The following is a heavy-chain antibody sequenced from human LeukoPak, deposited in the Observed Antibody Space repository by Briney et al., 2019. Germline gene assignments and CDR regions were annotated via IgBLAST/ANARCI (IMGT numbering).Heavy chain of an antibody. CDR1: GGSFSGYY. V-gene: IGHV4-34*01. Sequence: SETLSLTCAVYGGSFSGYYWSWIRQPPGKGLEWIGEINHSGSTNYNPSLKSRVTISVDTSKNQFSLKLSSVSAADTAVYYCARGLIAAAVQSDYWGQGTLVTVSS. CDR2: INHSGST. J-gene: IGHJ4*02. D-gene: IGHD6-13*01. CDR3: ARGLIAAAVQSDY.